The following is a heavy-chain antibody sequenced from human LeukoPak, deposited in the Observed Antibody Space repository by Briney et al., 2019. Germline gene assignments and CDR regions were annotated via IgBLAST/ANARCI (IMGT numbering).Heavy chain of an antibody. CDR3: ARHETGPYFDY. CDR1: GYSFTNYW. V-gene: IGHV5-51*01. CDR2: IYPGDSDT. Sequence: GESLKISCKGSGYSFTNYWIGWVRQMPGKGLECMGIIYPGDSDTRYSPSFQGQVTISADRSISTAYLQWSSLKASDTAMYYCARHETGPYFDYWGQGTLVTVSS. J-gene: IGHJ4*02. D-gene: IGHD1-1*01.